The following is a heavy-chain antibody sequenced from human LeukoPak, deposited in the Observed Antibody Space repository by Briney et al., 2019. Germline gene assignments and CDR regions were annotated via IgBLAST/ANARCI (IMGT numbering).Heavy chain of an antibody. CDR1: GGSFSGYY. D-gene: IGHD5-18*01. V-gene: IGHV4-34*01. CDR2: INHSGST. Sequence: SETLSLTCAVYGGSFSGYYWSWIRQPPGKGLEWIGEINHSGSTNYNPSLKSRVTISVDTSKNQFSLKLSSVTAADTAVYYCARGGYTYGFDYWGQGTLVTVSS. J-gene: IGHJ4*02. CDR3: ARGGYTYGFDY.